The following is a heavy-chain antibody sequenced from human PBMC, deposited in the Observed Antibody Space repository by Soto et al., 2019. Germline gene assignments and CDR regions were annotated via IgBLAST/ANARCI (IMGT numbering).Heavy chain of an antibody. V-gene: IGHV3-30-3*01. CDR2: ISYDGSNK. CDR3: ARAPEYSSGFY. Sequence: QTGGSLRLSCAASGFTFSSYAMHWVRQAPGKGLEWVAVISYDGSNKYYADSVKGRFTISRDNSKNTLYLQMNSLRAEDTAVYYCARAPEYSSGFYWGQGTLVTVSS. D-gene: IGHD6-19*01. J-gene: IGHJ4*02. CDR1: GFTFSSYA.